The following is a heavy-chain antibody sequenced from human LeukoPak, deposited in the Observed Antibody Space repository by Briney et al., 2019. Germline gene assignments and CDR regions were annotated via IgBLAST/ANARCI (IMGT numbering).Heavy chain of an antibody. J-gene: IGHJ4*02. V-gene: IGHV3-15*01. CDR2: IKSKTSGETT. CDR1: GFHFRSAW. Sequence: GGSLRLSCAASGFHFRSAWMTWVRQAPGKGLEWVALIKSKTSGETTDYAAPVKGRFTISRDGSKNTVYLQMNSLKTEDIAMYFCVADVSESTAYPFDYWGQGTLVIVSS. D-gene: IGHD2/OR15-2a*01. CDR3: VADVSESTAYPFDY.